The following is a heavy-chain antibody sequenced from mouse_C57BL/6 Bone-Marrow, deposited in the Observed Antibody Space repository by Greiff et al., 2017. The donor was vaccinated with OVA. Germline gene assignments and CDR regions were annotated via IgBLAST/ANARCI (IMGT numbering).Heavy chain of an antibody. V-gene: IGHV14-4*01. CDR2: IDPENGDT. CDR1: GFNIKDDY. Sequence: VQLQQSGAELVRPGASVKLSCTASGFNIKDDYMHWVKQRPEQGLEWIGWIDPENGDTEYASKFQGKATITADTSSNTAYLQLSSLTSEDTAVYYCTTIAFLLLAYWGQGTLVTVSA. D-gene: IGHD1-1*01. CDR3: TTIAFLLLAY. J-gene: IGHJ3*01.